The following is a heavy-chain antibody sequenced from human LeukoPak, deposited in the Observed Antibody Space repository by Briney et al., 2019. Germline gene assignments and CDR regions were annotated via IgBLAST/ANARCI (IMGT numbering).Heavy chain of an antibody. CDR1: GGTFSSYT. V-gene: IGHV1-69*06. Sequence: SVKVSCKTSGGTFSSYTISWVRQAPGQGLEWMGGIIPIFGTANYAQKFQGRVTITADKSTSTAYMELSSLRSEDTAVYYCASDAKIWFGELLGYYYMDVWGKGTTVTVSS. CDR2: IIPIFGTA. CDR3: ASDAKIWFGELLGYYYMDV. J-gene: IGHJ6*03. D-gene: IGHD3-10*01.